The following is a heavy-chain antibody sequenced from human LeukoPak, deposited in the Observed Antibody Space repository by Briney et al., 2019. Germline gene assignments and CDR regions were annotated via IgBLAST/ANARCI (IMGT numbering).Heavy chain of an antibody. CDR1: GGSISSYY. Sequence: SETLSLTCTVSGGSISSYYWSWIRQPAGKGLERIGRIYTSGSTNYNPSLKSRVTISVDTSKNQFSLKLSSVTAADTAVYYCARRLKYCSGGSCYARVTNWFDPWGQGTLVTVSS. J-gene: IGHJ5*02. D-gene: IGHD2-15*01. CDR3: ARRLKYCSGGSCYARVTNWFDP. V-gene: IGHV4-4*07. CDR2: IYTSGST.